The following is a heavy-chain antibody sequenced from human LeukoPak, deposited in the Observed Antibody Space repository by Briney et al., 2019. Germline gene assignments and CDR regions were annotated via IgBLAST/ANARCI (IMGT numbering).Heavy chain of an antibody. CDR2: IIPILGIA. CDR1: GGNFSSYA. CDR3: ARGPSTVRDPHFDY. D-gene: IGHD4-11*01. Sequence: ASVKVSCKASGGNFSSYAISWVRQAPGQGLEWMGRIIPILGIANYAQKFQGRVTITADKSTSTAYMELSSLRSEDPAVYYCARGPSTVRDPHFDYWGQGTLVTVSS. V-gene: IGHV1-69*04. J-gene: IGHJ4*02.